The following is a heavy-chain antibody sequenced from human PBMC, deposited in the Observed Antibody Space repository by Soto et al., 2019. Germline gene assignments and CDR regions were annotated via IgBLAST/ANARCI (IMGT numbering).Heavy chain of an antibody. Sequence: TGGSLRLSSAASGFTFSSYAMSWVRQAPGKGLEWVSAISGSGGSTYYADSVKGRFTISRDNSKNTLYLQMNSLRAEDTAVYYCAKEGEYSSGWDNFDYWGQGTLVTVSS. V-gene: IGHV3-23*01. CDR1: GFTFSSYA. D-gene: IGHD6-19*01. CDR3: AKEGEYSSGWDNFDY. J-gene: IGHJ4*02. CDR2: ISGSGGST.